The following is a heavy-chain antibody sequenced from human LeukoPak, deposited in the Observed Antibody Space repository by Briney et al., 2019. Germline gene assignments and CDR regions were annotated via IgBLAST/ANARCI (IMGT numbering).Heavy chain of an antibody. V-gene: IGHV1-24*01. Sequence: ASVKVSCKVSGYTLTELSMHWVRQAPGKGLEWMGGFDPEDGETIYAQKFQGRVTMTEDTSTDTAYMELSSLRSEDTAVYYCATGLSIVSGIVGDPWPHYWGQGTLVTVSS. CDR1: GYTLTELS. CDR3: ATGLSIVSGIVGDPWPHY. D-gene: IGHD1-26*01. CDR2: FDPEDGET. J-gene: IGHJ4*02.